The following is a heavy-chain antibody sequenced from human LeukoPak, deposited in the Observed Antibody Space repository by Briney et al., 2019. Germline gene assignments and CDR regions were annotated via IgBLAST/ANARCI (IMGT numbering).Heavy chain of an antibody. CDR1: GYTFSNYY. J-gene: IGHJ4*02. Sequence: GASVKVSCNASGYTFSNYYIHWVRQAPGQGLEWMGVINCGGGRTTYAQKFQGRVTMTRDTSTSTVYMELSSLRSEDTAMYYCGLGYSYAPPYYWGQGTLISVSS. V-gene: IGHV1-46*01. CDR3: GLGYSYAPPYY. CDR2: INCGGGRT. D-gene: IGHD3-16*01.